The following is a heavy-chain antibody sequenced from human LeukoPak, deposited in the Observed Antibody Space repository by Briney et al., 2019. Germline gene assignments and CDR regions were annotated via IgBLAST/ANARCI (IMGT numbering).Heavy chain of an antibody. CDR3: AKDSTYYYDSSGYQDY. Sequence: GGSLRLSCAASGFTFDDYAMHWVRQAPGKGLEWVSGISWNSGSIGYADSVKGRFTISRDNAKNSLYLQMNSLRAEDTALYYCAKDSTYYYDSSGYQDYWGQGTLVTASS. J-gene: IGHJ4*02. CDR1: GFTFDDYA. V-gene: IGHV3-9*01. D-gene: IGHD3-22*01. CDR2: ISWNSGSI.